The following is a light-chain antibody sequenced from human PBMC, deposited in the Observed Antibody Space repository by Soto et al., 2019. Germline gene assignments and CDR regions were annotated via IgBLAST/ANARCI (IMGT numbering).Light chain of an antibody. CDR1: SSDVGGYNY. Sequence: QSVLTQPRSVSGSPGQSVTISCTGTSSDVGGYNYVSWYQQHPGKAPKLMIYDVSKRPSGVPDRFSGSKSGNTASLTISGLQAEDEADYSCQSYDSRLSGPGVFGTGTKVTV. CDR2: DVS. CDR3: QSYDSRLSGPGV. J-gene: IGLJ1*01. V-gene: IGLV2-11*01.